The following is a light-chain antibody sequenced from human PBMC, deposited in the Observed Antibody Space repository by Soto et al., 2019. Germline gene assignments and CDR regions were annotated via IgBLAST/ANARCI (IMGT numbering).Light chain of an antibody. J-gene: IGKJ1*01. CDR1: QSVSSY. V-gene: IGKV3-11*01. Sequence: EIVMTQSPATLSLSPVERATLSCSASQSVSSYLAWYQQKPGQAPRLLIYDASNRATGIPARFSGSGSGTDFTLTISSLEPEDFAVYYCQQRSNWMTFGQGTKVDIK. CDR2: DAS. CDR3: QQRSNWMT.